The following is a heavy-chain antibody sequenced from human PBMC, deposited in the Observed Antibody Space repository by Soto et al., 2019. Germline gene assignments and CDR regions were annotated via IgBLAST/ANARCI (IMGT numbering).Heavy chain of an antibody. CDR1: GYTFTSYG. J-gene: IGHJ4*02. Sequence: GASVKVSCKASGYTFTSYGISWVRQAPGQGLERKGWISAYNGNTNYAQKLQGRVTMTTDTSTSTAYMELMSLRSDDTAVYYCARVSRGYYNRPNDYWGQGTLVTAPQ. D-gene: IGHD3-10*01. CDR2: ISAYNGNT. V-gene: IGHV1-18*01. CDR3: ARVSRGYYNRPNDY.